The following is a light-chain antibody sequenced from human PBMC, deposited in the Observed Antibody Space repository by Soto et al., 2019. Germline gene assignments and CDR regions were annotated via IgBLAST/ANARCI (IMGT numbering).Light chain of an antibody. CDR1: SSDIGGYNY. CDR2: DVS. V-gene: IGLV2-14*01. Sequence: QSALTQPASVSGSPGQSITISCTGTSSDIGGYNYVSWYQQHPGKAPKLMIYDVSNRPSGVSNRFSGSKSGNTASLTISGLQVEDEADYYWSSYTSSSPYVVFGGGTKLTVL. CDR3: SSYTSSSPYVV. J-gene: IGLJ2*01.